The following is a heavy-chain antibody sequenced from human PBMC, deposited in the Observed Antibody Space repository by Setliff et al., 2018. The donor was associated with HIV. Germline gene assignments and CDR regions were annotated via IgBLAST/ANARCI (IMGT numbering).Heavy chain of an antibody. D-gene: IGHD3-10*01. Sequence: SETLSLTCSVSGGSFSGYYWSWIRQPPGKGLEWIGYIYIYNSGSTYYNPSLKTRVTISVDGSKNQFSLKLKSVTAADTAVYYCARWHPPYGFWEEDYWGQGTLVTVSS. J-gene: IGHJ4*02. V-gene: IGHV4-4*08. CDR1: GGSFSGYY. CDR3: ARWHPPYGFWEEDY. CDR2: IYIYNSGST.